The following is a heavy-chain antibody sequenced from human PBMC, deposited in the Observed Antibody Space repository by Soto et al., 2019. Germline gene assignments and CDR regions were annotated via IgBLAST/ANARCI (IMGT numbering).Heavy chain of an antibody. D-gene: IGHD5-12*01. CDR1: GLTFSSYA. Sequence: EVQLLESGGGLVQPGGSLRLSCAASGLTFSSYAMSWVRQTPGKGLQWVSAISGSADRTYYADSVKGRFTISRDNYKNTLYLQMNSLRAEDTAVYYCATEVGYTPPYYFDCWGQGTLVTVSS. V-gene: IGHV3-23*01. CDR3: ATEVGYTPPYYFDC. CDR2: ISGSADRT. J-gene: IGHJ4*02.